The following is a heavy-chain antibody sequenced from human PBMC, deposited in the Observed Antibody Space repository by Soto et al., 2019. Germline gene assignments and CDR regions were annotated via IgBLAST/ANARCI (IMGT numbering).Heavy chain of an antibody. D-gene: IGHD2-2*01. J-gene: IGHJ4*02. CDR3: ARGGSSTSSGFDY. CDR2: ISTYNGYT. CDR1: GYTFTSYD. V-gene: IGHV1-18*01. Sequence: AAVKFSCKASGYTFTSYDITWVRQAPGQGLECLGWISTYNGYTNYAQKLQGRVTMTTDTSTTTAYMELRSLRSDDTAVYYCARGGSSTSSGFDYWAQGTLVTVSS.